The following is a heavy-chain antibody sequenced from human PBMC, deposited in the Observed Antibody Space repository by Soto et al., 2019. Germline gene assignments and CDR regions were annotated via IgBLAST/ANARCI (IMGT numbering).Heavy chain of an antibody. J-gene: IGHJ4*02. D-gene: IGHD3-3*01. CDR2: ISDSGDNT. CDR1: GFTFSNYA. Sequence: EVQLLESGGDLVQPGGSLRLSCAASGFTFSNYAMNWVRQAPGKGLEWVSRISDSGDNTYYAYSVRGRFTISRDNSQNTLFLPVTSQRAEDTAMYFCVKFPGTLFGVSRSYWGQGTWVTVSS. CDR3: VKFPGTLFGVSRSY. V-gene: IGHV3-23*01.